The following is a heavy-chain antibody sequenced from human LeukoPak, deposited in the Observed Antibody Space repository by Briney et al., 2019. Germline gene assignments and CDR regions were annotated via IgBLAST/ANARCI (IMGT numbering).Heavy chain of an antibody. V-gene: IGHV3-53*01. CDR3: AGGYYASYYYGMDV. CDR1: GFTVSSNY. D-gene: IGHD3-22*01. Sequence: GGSLRLSCAASGFTVSSNYMRWVRQAPGKGLEWVSVIFSGGNIYYAASVKGRFTISRDNSKNILYLQMNSLRAEDTAVYFCAGGYYASYYYGMDVWGQGTTVTVSS. CDR2: IFSGGNI. J-gene: IGHJ6*02.